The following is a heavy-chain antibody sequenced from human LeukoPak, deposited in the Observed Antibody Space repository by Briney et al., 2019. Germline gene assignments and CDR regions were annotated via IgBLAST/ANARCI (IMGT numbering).Heavy chain of an antibody. CDR1: GDSIRSYY. CDR3: ARGDYYYMDV. J-gene: IGHJ6*03. V-gene: IGHV4-59*01. Sequence: SETLSLTCTVSGDSIRSYYWSWFRQPPGKGLEWIGYIYYSGSTNYNPSLKSRVTISIDTSKNQFSLKLSSVTAADTAVYYCARGDYYYMDVWGKGTTVTVPS. CDR2: IYYSGST.